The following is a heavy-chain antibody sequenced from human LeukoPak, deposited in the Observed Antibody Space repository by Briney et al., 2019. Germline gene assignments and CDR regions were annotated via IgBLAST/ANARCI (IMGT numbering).Heavy chain of an antibody. V-gene: IGHV3-7*01. CDR2: IKQDGSEK. Sequence: PGGSLRLSCAASGFTFSSYWMSWVRQAPGKGLEWVANIKQDGSEKYYVDSVKGRFTISRDNAKNSPYLQMNSLRAEDTAVYYCARTVPITIFGSFDYWGQGTLVTVSS. J-gene: IGHJ4*02. CDR3: ARTVPITIFGSFDY. CDR1: GFTFSSYW. D-gene: IGHD3-3*01.